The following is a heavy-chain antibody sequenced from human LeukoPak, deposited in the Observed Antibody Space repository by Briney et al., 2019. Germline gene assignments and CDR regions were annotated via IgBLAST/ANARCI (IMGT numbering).Heavy chain of an antibody. V-gene: IGHV3-23*01. CDR1: EFTFRSHV. CDR2: IVGSGATT. CDR3: AREITGTHPY. D-gene: IGHD1-7*01. Sequence: PGGSLRLSCAASEFTFRSHVMSWVRQAPGKELEWVSAIVGSGATTHYADSVKGRFTISRDNSKNTLYLQMNSLRAEDTAVYYCAREITGTHPYWGQGTLVTVSS. J-gene: IGHJ4*02.